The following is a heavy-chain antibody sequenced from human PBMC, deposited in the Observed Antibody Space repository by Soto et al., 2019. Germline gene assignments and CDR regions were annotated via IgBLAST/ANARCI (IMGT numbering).Heavy chain of an antibody. D-gene: IGHD3-22*01. J-gene: IGHJ4*02. V-gene: IGHV1-69*01. CDR1: GGTFSRHA. CDR3: ARGWGYDSSDYYYAY. Sequence: QVQLVQSGAEVRKPGSSVKVSCKASGGTFSRHAISWVRQAPGQGLEWMGGIIPMFGTANHAQKCQGRVTIIADESTSTAYMELSSLRSEDTAIYYCARGWGYDSSDYYYAYWGEGTVVIVFS. CDR2: IIPMFGTA.